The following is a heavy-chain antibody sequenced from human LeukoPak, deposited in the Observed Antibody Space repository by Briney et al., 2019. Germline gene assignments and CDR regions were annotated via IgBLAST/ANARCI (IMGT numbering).Heavy chain of an antibody. Sequence: SVKVSCKASGGTFSSYAISWVRQAPGQGLEWMGGIIPIFGTAHYAQKFQGRVTITADESTSTAYMELSSLRSEDTAVYYCARGANYYGSGNNWFDPWGQGTLVTASS. V-gene: IGHV1-69*01. CDR3: ARGANYYGSGNNWFDP. CDR1: GGTFSSYA. J-gene: IGHJ5*02. D-gene: IGHD3-10*01. CDR2: IIPIFGTA.